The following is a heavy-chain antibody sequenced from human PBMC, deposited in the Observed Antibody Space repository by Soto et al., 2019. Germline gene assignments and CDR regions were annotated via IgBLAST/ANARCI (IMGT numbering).Heavy chain of an antibody. CDR3: AREDDGGDRDYYGLDV. CDR1: GGSISYDHYH. D-gene: IGHD2-21*02. J-gene: IGHJ6*02. CDR2: IHYSGSV. Sequence: SETLSLTCTVSGGSISYDHYHWTWIRQPPGKGLEWIGYIHYSGSVFYNPSLQSRLSMSVDTSKNLFSLKLCSVTAADTAVYFCAREDDGGDRDYYGLDVWGQGTTVTVSS. V-gene: IGHV4-30-4*01.